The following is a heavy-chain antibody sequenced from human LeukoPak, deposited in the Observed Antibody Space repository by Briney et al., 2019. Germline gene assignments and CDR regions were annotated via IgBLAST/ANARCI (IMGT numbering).Heavy chain of an antibody. CDR2: ISGSGGST. Sequence: GRSLRLSCAASGFTFSSYAMSWVRQAPGKGLEWVSAISGSGGSTYYADSVKGRFTISRDNSKNTLYLQMNSLRAEDTAVYYCAKGHIVLMVYALYFDYWGQGTLVTVSS. D-gene: IGHD2-8*01. CDR1: GFTFSSYA. CDR3: AKGHIVLMVYALYFDY. J-gene: IGHJ4*02. V-gene: IGHV3-23*01.